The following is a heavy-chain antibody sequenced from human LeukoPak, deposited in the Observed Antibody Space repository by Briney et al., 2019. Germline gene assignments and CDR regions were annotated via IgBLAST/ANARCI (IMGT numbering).Heavy chain of an antibody. D-gene: IGHD1-26*01. CDR3: ARSIDRVVGVPIDY. CDR2: TYYRSKWYS. Sequence: SQTLSLTCAISGDSVSSNSAAWNWIRQSPSRGLEWLGRTYYRSKWYSDYAVSVESRITINADTSKNQISLQLNSVTPEDTAIYYCARSIDRVVGVPIDYWGLGTLVIVSS. CDR1: GDSVSSNSAA. J-gene: IGHJ4*02. V-gene: IGHV6-1*01.